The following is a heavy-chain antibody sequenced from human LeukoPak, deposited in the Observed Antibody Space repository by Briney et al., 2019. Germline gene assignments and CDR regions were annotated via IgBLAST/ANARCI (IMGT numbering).Heavy chain of an antibody. CDR3: AKAQSSSLIRFAFDI. Sequence: GRSLRLSCAASGFTFDDYAMHWVRQAPGKGLEWVSGISWNSGSIGYADSVKGRFTISRDNANNSLYLQMNSLRAEDMALYYCAKAQSSSLIRFAFDIWGQGTMVTVSS. D-gene: IGHD6-6*01. CDR2: ISWNSGSI. CDR1: GFTFDDYA. J-gene: IGHJ3*02. V-gene: IGHV3-9*03.